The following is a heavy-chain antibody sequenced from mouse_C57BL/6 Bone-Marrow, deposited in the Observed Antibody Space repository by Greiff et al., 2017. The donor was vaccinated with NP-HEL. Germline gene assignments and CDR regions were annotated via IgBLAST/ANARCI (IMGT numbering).Heavy chain of an antibody. J-gene: IGHJ3*01. V-gene: IGHV1-81*01. CDR1: GYTFTSYG. CDR2: IYPRSGNT. D-gene: IGHD1-1*01. Sequence: VQLQQSGAELARPGASVKLSCKASGYTFTSYGISWVKQRTGQGLEWIGEIYPRSGNTYYNEKFKGKATLTADKSSSTAYMELRSLTSEDSAVYFCADYGSSYEGFAYWGQGTLVTVSA. CDR3: ADYGSSYEGFAY.